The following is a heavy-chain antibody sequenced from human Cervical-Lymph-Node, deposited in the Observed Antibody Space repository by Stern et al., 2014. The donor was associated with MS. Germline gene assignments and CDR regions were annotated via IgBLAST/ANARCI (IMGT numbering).Heavy chain of an antibody. J-gene: IGHJ5*02. CDR1: GGSISSGDYY. CDR3: ASANCSSTSCPNWFDP. V-gene: IGHV4-30-4*01. Sequence: QVQLQESGPGLVKPSQTLSLTCTVSGGSISSGDYYWSWIRQPPGKGLEWIGYIYYSGRTYYNPSLKSRVTISVDTSKNQFSLKLSSVTAADTAVYDCASANCSSTSCPNWFDPWGQGTLVTVSS. D-gene: IGHD2-2*01. CDR2: IYYSGRT.